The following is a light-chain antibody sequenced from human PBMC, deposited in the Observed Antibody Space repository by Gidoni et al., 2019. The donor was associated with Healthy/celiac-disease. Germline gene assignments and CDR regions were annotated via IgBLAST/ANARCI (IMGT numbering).Light chain of an antibody. CDR2: ASH. Sequence: QSVLTQPPSLSAAPGQRVTIPGSGGTSNIGSNFVSWYQQVPGTAPKLLIYASHRRPSGIPDRLSGSSSGTSATLDITGLQPGDEADYYCATWDDNLRAVVFGGGTRLTVL. CDR1: TSNIGSNF. J-gene: IGLJ2*01. V-gene: IGLV1-51*01. CDR3: ATWDDNLRAVV.